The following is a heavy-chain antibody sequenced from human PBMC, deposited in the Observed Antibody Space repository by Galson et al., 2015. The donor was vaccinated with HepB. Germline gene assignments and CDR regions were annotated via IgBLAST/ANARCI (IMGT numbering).Heavy chain of an antibody. CDR3: AKGRGWYTGFDS. Sequence: SLRLSCAGSGFIFKDYALSLVRQAPGKGLQWVSGISGDTYGKYYTDSVKGRFTISRDNSNNRLYLQMTSVRADDTATYYCAKGRGWYTGFDSWGQGALVTVSS. V-gene: IGHV3-23*01. CDR1: GFIFKDYA. J-gene: IGHJ4*02. CDR2: ISGDTYGK. D-gene: IGHD6-19*01.